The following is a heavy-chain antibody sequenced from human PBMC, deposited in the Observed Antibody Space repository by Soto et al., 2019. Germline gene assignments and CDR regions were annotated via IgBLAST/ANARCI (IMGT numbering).Heavy chain of an antibody. CDR3: ARDRGSYALDY. Sequence: QVQLVQSGAEVKKPGASVKVSCKASGYTFTSYGISWVRQAPGQGLEWMGWISAYNGNTNYAQKLQGRVTMTTDTSTSKAYRDLRSLRSDDTAVYYCARDRGSYALDYWGQGTLVTVSS. V-gene: IGHV1-18*01. J-gene: IGHJ4*02. D-gene: IGHD1-26*01. CDR1: GYTFTSYG. CDR2: ISAYNGNT.